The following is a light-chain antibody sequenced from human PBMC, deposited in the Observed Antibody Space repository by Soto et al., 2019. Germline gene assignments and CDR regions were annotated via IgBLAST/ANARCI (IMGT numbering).Light chain of an antibody. CDR3: QQYENRPT. Sequence: IQMSQYPSSLSASVGDRVTITFQASQNINNYLNWYQQKPGRAPKLLIYDASNLEAGVPSRFRGSGSGTDFTFTISRLQPEDIATYYCQQYENRPTFGQGTRLEIK. J-gene: IGKJ5*01. CDR1: QNINNY. V-gene: IGKV1-33*01. CDR2: DAS.